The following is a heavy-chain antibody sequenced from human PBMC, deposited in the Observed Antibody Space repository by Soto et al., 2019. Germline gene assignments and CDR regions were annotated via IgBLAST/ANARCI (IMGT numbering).Heavy chain of an antibody. CDR3: ARGGAVRQWLENNWFDP. D-gene: IGHD6-19*01. CDR1: GFTFSSYA. CDR2: ISYDGSNK. Sequence: QVQLVESGGGVVQPGRSLRLSCAASGFTFSSYAMHWVRQAPGKGLEWVAVISYDGSNKYYADSVKGRFTISRDNSKNTLYLQMNSLRAEDTAVYYCARGGAVRQWLENNWFDPWGQGTLVTVSS. V-gene: IGHV3-30-3*01. J-gene: IGHJ5*02.